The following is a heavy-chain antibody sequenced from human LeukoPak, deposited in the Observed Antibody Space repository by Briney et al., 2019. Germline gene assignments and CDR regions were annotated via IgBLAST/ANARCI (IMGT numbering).Heavy chain of an antibody. Sequence: SQTLSLTCTVSGGSISSGDYYWSWIRQPPGKGLEWLGYIYYSGSTYYNPSLKSRVTISVDTSKNQFSLKLSSVTAADTAVYYCARSLPEYSSSSAAFDIWGQGTMVTVSS. V-gene: IGHV4-30-4*01. CDR3: ARSLPEYSSSSAAFDI. CDR1: GGSISSGDYY. D-gene: IGHD6-6*01. CDR2: IYYSGST. J-gene: IGHJ3*02.